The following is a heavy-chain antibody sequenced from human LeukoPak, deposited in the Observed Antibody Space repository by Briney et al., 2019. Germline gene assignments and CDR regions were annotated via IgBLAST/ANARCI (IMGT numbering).Heavy chain of an antibody. D-gene: IGHD1-26*01. V-gene: IGHV3-7*03. Sequence: GGSLRLSCVVSGFTFSLYWMNWVRQAPGKGLEWVANIKQDGSEEYYVDSVKGRFTISRDNAKNSLYLQMNSLRAEDTALYYCAKALGATHYYGMDVWGQGTTVTVSS. CDR3: AKALGATHYYGMDV. CDR1: GFTFSLYW. J-gene: IGHJ6*02. CDR2: IKQDGSEE.